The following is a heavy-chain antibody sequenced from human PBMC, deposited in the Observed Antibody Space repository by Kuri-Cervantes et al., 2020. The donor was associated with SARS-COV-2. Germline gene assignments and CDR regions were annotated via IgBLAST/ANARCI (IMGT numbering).Heavy chain of an antibody. Sequence: GSLRLSCTVSGGSISSSSYYWSWIRQPPGKGLEWIGYIYYSGSTNYNPSLKSRVTISVDTSKNQFSLKLSSVTAADTAVYYCARDVQGYSYGSGYYYYGMDVWGQGTTVTVSS. CDR1: GGSISSSSYY. CDR3: ARDVQGYSYGSGYYYYGMDV. D-gene: IGHD5-18*01. J-gene: IGHJ6*02. CDR2: IYYSGST. V-gene: IGHV4-61*01.